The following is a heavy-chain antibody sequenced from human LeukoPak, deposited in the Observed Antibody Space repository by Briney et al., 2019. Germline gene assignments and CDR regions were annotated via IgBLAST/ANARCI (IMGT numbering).Heavy chain of an antibody. Sequence: GGSLRLSRAASGFTFSSYSMNWVRQAPGKGLEWVSSISSSSSYIYYADSVKGRFTISRDNAKNSLYLQMNSRRAEDTAVYYCARGHIVVVPSVGNWFDPWGQGALVTVSS. J-gene: IGHJ5*02. CDR2: ISSSSSYI. V-gene: IGHV3-21*01. CDR1: GFTFSSYS. CDR3: ARGHIVVVPSVGNWFDP. D-gene: IGHD2-2*01.